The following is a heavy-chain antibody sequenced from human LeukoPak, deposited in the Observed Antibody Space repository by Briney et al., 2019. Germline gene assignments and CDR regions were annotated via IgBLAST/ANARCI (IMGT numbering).Heavy chain of an antibody. D-gene: IGHD5-12*01. V-gene: IGHV3-48*04. CDR2: ISSSSSTI. J-gene: IGHJ4*02. CDR3: ARGAMVATTFFDY. Sequence: PGGSLRLSCAASGFTFSSYSMNWVRQAPGKGLEWVSYISSSSSTIYYADSVKGRFTISRDNAKNSLYLQMNSLRAEDTAVYYCARGAMVATTFFDYWGQGTLVTVSS. CDR1: GFTFSSYS.